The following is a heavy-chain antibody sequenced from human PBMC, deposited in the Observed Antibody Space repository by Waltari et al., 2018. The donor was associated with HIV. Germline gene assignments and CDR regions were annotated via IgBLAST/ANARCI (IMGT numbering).Heavy chain of an antibody. CDR2: IRSKAYGETT. CDR3: TRAGAFYHFWTGHNRWFDP. J-gene: IGHJ5*02. V-gene: IGHV3-49*03. D-gene: IGHD3-3*01. Sequence: ESGGGLVQPGRSLRLSCTASGFNFGDFAMTWFRQAPGKGLEWVAFIRSKAYGETTEYAASVKGRFTISRDDSKSIAYLQMNSLKSEDTAVYFCTRAGAFYHFWTGHNRWFDPWGQGTLVTVSS. CDR1: GFNFGDFA.